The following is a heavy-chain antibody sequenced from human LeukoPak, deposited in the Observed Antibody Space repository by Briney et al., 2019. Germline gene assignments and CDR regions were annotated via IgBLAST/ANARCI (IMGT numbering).Heavy chain of an antibody. Sequence: SETLSLTCAVSGGSISTYYWSWIRQPPGKGLEWIGYIYYSGSTNYNLSLKSRVTISVDTSKNHFSLKLSSVTAADTAVYYCARLDSSGYLGYWGQGTLVTVSS. CDR3: ARLDSSGYLGY. CDR1: GGSISTYY. V-gene: IGHV4-59*08. J-gene: IGHJ4*02. D-gene: IGHD3-22*01. CDR2: IYYSGST.